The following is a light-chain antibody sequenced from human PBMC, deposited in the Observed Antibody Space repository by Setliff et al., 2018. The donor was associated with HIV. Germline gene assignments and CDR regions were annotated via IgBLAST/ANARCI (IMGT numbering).Light chain of an antibody. CDR3: SSFRTSRKFV. J-gene: IGLJ1*01. Sequence: QSVLPQPASVSGSPGQSITISCTGTSSDVGLYNFVSWYQQHPGKVPKLIIYDVTNRPSGISHRFSGAKSGNTASLTISGLQADDEADYYCSSFRTSRKFVFGTGTKVTVL. CDR2: DVT. V-gene: IGLV2-14*01. CDR1: SSDVGLYNF.